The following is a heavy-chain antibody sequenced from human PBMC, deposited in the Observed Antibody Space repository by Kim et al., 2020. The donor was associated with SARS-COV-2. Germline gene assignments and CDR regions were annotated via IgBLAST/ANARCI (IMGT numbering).Heavy chain of an antibody. CDR2: ISYDGSNK. CDR3: AREGSPPNYYYGMDV. J-gene: IGHJ6*02. CDR1: GFTFSSYA. D-gene: IGHD1-26*01. Sequence: GGSLRLSCAASGFTFSSYAMHWVRQAPGKGLEWVAVISYDGSNKYYADSVKGRFTISRDNSKNTLYLQMNSLRAEDTAVYYCAREGSPPNYYYGMDVWGHGTTVTVSS. V-gene: IGHV3-30-3*01.